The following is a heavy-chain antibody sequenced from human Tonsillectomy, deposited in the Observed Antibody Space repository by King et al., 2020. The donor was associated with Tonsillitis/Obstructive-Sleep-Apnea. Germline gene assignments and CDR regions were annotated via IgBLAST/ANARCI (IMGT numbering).Heavy chain of an antibody. CDR1: GGSISSSSYY. J-gene: IGHJ4*02. D-gene: IGHD3-3*01. V-gene: IGHV4-39*01. CDR3: ACPLYYDFWSGYWDDY. CDR2: IYYSGST. Sequence: QLQESGPGLVKPSETLSLTCTVSGGSISSSSYYWGWIRQPPGKGLEWIGSIYYSGSTYYNPSLKSRVTISVDTSKNQFSLKLSSVTAADTAVYYCACPLYYDFWSGYWDDYWGQGTLVTVSS.